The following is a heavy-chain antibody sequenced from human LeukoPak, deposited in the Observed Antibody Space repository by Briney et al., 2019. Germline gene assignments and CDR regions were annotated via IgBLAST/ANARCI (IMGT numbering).Heavy chain of an antibody. V-gene: IGHV3-23*01. D-gene: IGHD1-26*01. CDR1: GFTFSTYA. CDR2: ISVTGGST. Sequence: GGSLRLSCAASGFTFSTYALIWVRQAPGKGLEWVSAISVTGGSTFYADSVRGRLTISRDNSKNTLYLQMSSLRAEDTAVYYCARASSGSYRLDYSGQGTLVTVSS. J-gene: IGHJ4*02. CDR3: ARASSGSYRLDY.